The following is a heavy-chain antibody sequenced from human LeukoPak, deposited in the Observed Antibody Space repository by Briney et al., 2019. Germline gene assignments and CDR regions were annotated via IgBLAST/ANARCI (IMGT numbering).Heavy chain of an antibody. V-gene: IGHV3-7*01. J-gene: IGHJ3*02. CDR2: IKEDGSEN. D-gene: IGHD4-17*01. Sequence: GGSLRLSCAASAFTFRCYWMRWVRQAPGKVLEWVANIKEDGSENYYVDSVKGRFTISRDNAENSLYLQMNSLRVEDTALYYCARYGNNVDNAFDIWGQGTMVTVSS. CDR1: AFTFRCYW. CDR3: ARYGNNVDNAFDI.